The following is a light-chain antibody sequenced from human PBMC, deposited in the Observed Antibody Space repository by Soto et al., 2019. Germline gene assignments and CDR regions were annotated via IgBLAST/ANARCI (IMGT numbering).Light chain of an antibody. CDR2: DVS. V-gene: IGLV2-8*01. CDR3: SSYGGGDTFHVI. CDR1: SSDVGAYNY. J-gene: IGLJ2*01. Sequence: QSVLTQPPSASGSPGQSVTISCTGTSSDVGAYNYVSWYQQYTGKAPTLMIYDVSKRPSGVPDRFSGSKSGNPASLTVSGLRADDEAVYYCSSYGGGDTFHVIFGGGTKLTVL.